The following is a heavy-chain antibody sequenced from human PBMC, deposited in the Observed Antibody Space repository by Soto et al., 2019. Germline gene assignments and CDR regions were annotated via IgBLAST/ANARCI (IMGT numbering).Heavy chain of an antibody. CDR2: ISYDGSNK. CDR1: GFTFSSYA. J-gene: IGHJ4*02. CDR3: ARERFNQEWERFGSFAY. Sequence: GGSLRLSCAASGFTFSSYAMHWVRQAPGKGLEWVAVISYDGSNKYYADSVKGRFTISRDNSKNTLYLQMNSLRAEDTAVYYCARERFNQEWERFGSFAYWGQGTLVTVSS. D-gene: IGHD1-26*01. V-gene: IGHV3-30-3*01.